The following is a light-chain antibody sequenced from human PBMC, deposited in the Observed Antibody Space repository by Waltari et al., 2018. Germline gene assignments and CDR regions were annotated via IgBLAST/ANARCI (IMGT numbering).Light chain of an antibody. CDR1: QGVSSY. V-gene: IGKV3-11*01. CDR2: DAS. CDR3: QQRSNWSRT. J-gene: IGKJ1*01. Sequence: EIVLTQSPAMLSLSPGERATLSCRASQGVSSYLAWYQQKPGQAPRLLIYDASNRATGIPARFSGSGSGTDFTLTISSLEPEDFAVYYCQQRSNWSRTFGQGTKVEIK.